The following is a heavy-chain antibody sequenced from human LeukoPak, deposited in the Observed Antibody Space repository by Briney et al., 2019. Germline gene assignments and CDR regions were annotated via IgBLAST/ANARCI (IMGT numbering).Heavy chain of an antibody. Sequence: GASVKVSCKASGYTFTSYDINWVRQATGQGLEWMGWMNPNSGNTGYAQKFQGRVTITRNTSISTAYMELSSLRSEDTAVYYCARVKTRGHYSGGWYVGPYYFDYWGQGTLVTVSS. CDR3: ARVKTRGHYSGGWYVGPYYFDY. CDR2: MNPNSGNT. CDR1: GYTFTSYD. D-gene: IGHD6-19*01. J-gene: IGHJ4*02. V-gene: IGHV1-8*03.